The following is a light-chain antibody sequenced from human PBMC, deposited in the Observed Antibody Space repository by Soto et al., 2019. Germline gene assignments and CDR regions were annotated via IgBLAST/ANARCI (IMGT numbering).Light chain of an antibody. V-gene: IGKV1-39*01. CDR1: QDIRKY. Sequence: DIQMTQSPSALSASVGDRVTITCEASQDIRKYLNWYQQKPGKAPKLLIYAASSLESGVPSRFTGSGSGTDFTLTISSLQPEDFATYYCQHYNSYSEAFGQGTKVDIK. CDR2: AAS. J-gene: IGKJ1*01. CDR3: QHYNSYSEA.